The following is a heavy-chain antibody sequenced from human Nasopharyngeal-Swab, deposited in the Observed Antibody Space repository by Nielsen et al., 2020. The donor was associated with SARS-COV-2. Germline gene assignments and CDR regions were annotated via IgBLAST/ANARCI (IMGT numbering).Heavy chain of an antibody. CDR3: ARARLTTQRGKYTYYYYYMDV. Sequence: SETLSLTCAVSGDSIGSDDYSWSWVRQPPGKGLEWIGYIFYSGGTYYNPSLNSRMTMSVDASKNQFSLTLTFLSAADMAIYYCARARLTTQRGKYTYYYYYMDVWGKGTTVTVSS. CDR2: IFYSGGT. CDR1: GDSIGSDDYS. V-gene: IGHV4-30-4*07. J-gene: IGHJ6*03. D-gene: IGHD4-17*01.